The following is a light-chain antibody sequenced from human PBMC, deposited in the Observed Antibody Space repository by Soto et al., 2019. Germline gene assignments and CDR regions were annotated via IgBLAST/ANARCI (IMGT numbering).Light chain of an antibody. CDR2: GAS. V-gene: IGKV3-20*01. Sequence: EIVLTQSPGTLSLSPGERATLSCRASQSVSSSYLARYQQKPGQAPRLLIYGASSRATGIPDRFSGSGSGTDFNLTISRLEPEDFAVYYCQQYRSSPQLTFGGGTKGEIK. J-gene: IGKJ4*01. CDR1: QSVSSSY. CDR3: QQYRSSPQLT.